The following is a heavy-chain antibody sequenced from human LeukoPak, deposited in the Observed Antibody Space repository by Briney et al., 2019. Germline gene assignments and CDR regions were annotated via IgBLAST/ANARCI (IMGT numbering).Heavy chain of an antibody. V-gene: IGHV4-30-2*01. J-gene: IGHJ3*02. CDR1: GGSISSGGYC. CDR3: ARDRRDGYTHDAFDI. CDR2: IYHSGST. D-gene: IGHD5-24*01. Sequence: NPSETLSLTCAVSGGSISSGGYCWSWIRQPPGKGLEWIGYIYHSGSTYYNPSLKSRVTISVDRSKDQFSLKLSSVTAADTAVYYCARDRRDGYTHDAFDIWGQGTMVTVSS.